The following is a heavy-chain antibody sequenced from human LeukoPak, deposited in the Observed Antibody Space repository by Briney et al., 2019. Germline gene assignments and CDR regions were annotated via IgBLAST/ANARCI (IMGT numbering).Heavy chain of an antibody. J-gene: IGHJ4*02. D-gene: IGHD3-9*01. V-gene: IGHV1-69*05. CDR2: IIPIFGTA. CDR3: ARDLRDLYFV. Sequence: ASVKVSCKASGGTFSSYAISWVRQAPGQGLEWMGRIIPIFGTANYAQKFQGRVTITTDESTSTAYMELSSLRSDDTAVYYCARDLRDLYFVWGQGTLVTVSS. CDR1: GGTFSSYA.